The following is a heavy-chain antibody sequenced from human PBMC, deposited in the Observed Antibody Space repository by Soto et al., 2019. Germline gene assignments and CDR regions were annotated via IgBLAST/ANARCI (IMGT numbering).Heavy chain of an antibody. CDR2: IYHSGST. CDR1: GGSFSGYC. V-gene: IGHV4-34*01. D-gene: IGHD3-22*01. Sequence: LEILSLTCAVYGGSFSGYCWSWIRQPPGKGLEWVGEIYHSGSTNYNPSLKSRVTISVDTSKNQFSLKLRSVTAADTAVFYCAGLYPYESSGYHLNYWGQGALVTVSS. CDR3: AGLYPYESSGYHLNY. J-gene: IGHJ4*02.